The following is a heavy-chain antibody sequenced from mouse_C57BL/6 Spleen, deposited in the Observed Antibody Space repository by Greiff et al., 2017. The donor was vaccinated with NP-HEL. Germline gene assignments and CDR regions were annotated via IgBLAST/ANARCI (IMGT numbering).Heavy chain of an antibody. V-gene: IGHV1-26*01. J-gene: IGHJ4*01. Sequence: VQLQQSGPELVKPGASVKISCKASGYTFTDYYMNWVKQSHGKSLEWIGDINPNNGGTSYNQKFKGKATLTVDKSSSTAYMELRSLTSEDSAVYYCARYHPYYYAMDYWGQGTSVTVSS. CDR1: GYTFTDYY. CDR2: INPNNGGT. CDR3: ARYHPYYYAMDY.